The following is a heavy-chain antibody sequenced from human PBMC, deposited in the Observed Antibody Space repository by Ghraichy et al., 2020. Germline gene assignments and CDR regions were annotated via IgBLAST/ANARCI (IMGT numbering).Heavy chain of an antibody. J-gene: IGHJ3*02. CDR1: GFTISSYS. CDR2: IGSSSGTI. Sequence: LSLTCAASGFTISSYSMNWVRQAPGKGLEWISHIGSSSGTIYYADSVKGRFTISRDNAKNSLYLQMNSLRVEDTAVYYCARRCSSASCYNAFDIWGQGTMVTVSS. V-gene: IGHV3-48*01. CDR3: ARRCSSASCYNAFDI. D-gene: IGHD2-2*01.